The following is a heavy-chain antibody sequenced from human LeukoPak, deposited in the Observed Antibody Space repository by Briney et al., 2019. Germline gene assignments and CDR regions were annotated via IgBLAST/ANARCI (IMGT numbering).Heavy chain of an antibody. V-gene: IGHV3-7*01. J-gene: IGHJ4*02. Sequence: GGSLRLSCAASGFTFSNYWMSWVRQAPGKGLEWVANIKQDGSEKSCVGSVTGRFTISRDNAKNSLYMQMNSLRAEDTAVYYCVRQRRYCSGDSCYQRTFDYWGQGTLVTVSS. D-gene: IGHD2-15*01. CDR1: GFTFSNYW. CDR2: IKQDGSEK. CDR3: VRQRRYCSGDSCYQRTFDY.